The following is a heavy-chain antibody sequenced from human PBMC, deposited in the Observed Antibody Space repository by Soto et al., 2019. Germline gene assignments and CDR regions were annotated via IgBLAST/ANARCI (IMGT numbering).Heavy chain of an antibody. CDR1: GGTFSSYA. D-gene: IGHD2-21*01. CDR3: ARHQELWDAFDI. J-gene: IGHJ3*02. CDR2: IIPIFGTA. Sequence: ASVKVSCKASGGTFSSYAISWVRQAPGQGLEWMGGIIPIFGTANYAQKFQGRVTMTRNTSISTAYMELSSLRSEDTAVYYCARHQELWDAFDIWGQGTMVTVSS. V-gene: IGHV1-69*05.